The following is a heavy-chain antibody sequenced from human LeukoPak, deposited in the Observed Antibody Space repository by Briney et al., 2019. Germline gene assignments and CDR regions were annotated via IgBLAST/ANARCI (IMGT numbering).Heavy chain of an antibody. J-gene: IGHJ4*02. V-gene: IGHV3-11*01. CDR3: AREEYYYDSSGYRY. CDR2: ISSSGSTI. Sequence: GGSLRLSCAASGFTFSDYYMSWIRQAPGKGLEWVSYISSSGSTIYYADSVKGRFTISRDNAKSSLYLQMNSLRAEDTAVYYCAREEYYYDSSGYRYWGQGTLVTVSS. CDR1: GFTFSDYY. D-gene: IGHD3-22*01.